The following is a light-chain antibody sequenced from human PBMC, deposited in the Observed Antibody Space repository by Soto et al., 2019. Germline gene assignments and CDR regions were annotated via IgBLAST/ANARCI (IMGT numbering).Light chain of an antibody. CDR3: QHFNIYSWT. CDR2: RAS. V-gene: IGKV1-5*03. J-gene: IGKJ1*01. Sequence: DIQMTQSPSTLSASEGDRVTITCRASQTISNWLAWYQQKPGEAPKLLIYRASSLESGAPSRFSGSGSGTEFTLTISSLQPDDFATYYCQHFNIYSWTFGQGTKVEIK. CDR1: QTISNW.